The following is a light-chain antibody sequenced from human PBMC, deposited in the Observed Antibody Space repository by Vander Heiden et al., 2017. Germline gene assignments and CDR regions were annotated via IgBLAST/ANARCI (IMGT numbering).Light chain of an antibody. CDR1: QSVSSY. CDR2: DAS. Sequence: EIVLTQSPATLSLSPGERATLSCRASQSVSSYLAWYQQKPGQAPRLLIYDASNRATGIPARFSGSGSGTDFTPTISSLEPEDFAVYYCLQRSNWPPRTFGQGTKVEIK. V-gene: IGKV3-11*01. CDR3: LQRSNWPPRT. J-gene: IGKJ1*01.